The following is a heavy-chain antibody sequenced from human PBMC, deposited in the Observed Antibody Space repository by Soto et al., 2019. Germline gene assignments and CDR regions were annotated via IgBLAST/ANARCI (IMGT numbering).Heavy chain of an antibody. CDR3: ARYSPPKKTYDSNPGRFDP. D-gene: IGHD3-22*01. V-gene: IGHV4-59*01. J-gene: IGHJ5*02. CDR1: GGSMNIYY. CDR2: VRDTGST. Sequence: SETLSLTCTVSGGSMNIYYWTWIRQPPGKGLEWIGYVRDTGSTNYNPSLKSRVTISIDTSRNQFSLSLSSVTAADTAVYFCARYSPPKKTYDSNPGRFDPWGQGTLVTVSS.